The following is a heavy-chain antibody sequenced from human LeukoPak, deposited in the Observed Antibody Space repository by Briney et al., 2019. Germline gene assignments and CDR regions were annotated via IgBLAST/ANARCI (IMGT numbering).Heavy chain of an antibody. Sequence: GESLKISCKGSGYSFTSYWIGWVRQMPGKGLEWMGIIYPGDSDTRYSPSFQGQVTISADKSISTAYLQWSSLKASDTAMYYCARTPHIAAAGTGAFDIWGQGTMVTVSS. J-gene: IGHJ3*02. CDR3: ARTPHIAAAGTGAFDI. CDR2: IYPGDSDT. D-gene: IGHD6-13*01. V-gene: IGHV5-51*01. CDR1: GYSFTSYW.